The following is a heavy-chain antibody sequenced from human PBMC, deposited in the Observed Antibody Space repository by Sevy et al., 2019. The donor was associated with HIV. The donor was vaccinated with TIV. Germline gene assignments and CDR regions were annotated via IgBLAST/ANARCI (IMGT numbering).Heavy chain of an antibody. D-gene: IGHD3-16*01. Sequence: ASVKVSCKASGYTFTNYDMNWVRQATGQGLEWMGWMNPISGNTGYAQKFQGRVTMIRNTSMSTAYMELSSLTSDDTAVYYCARDLAGSKQGGWFDPWGQGTLVTVSS. J-gene: IGHJ5*02. V-gene: IGHV1-8*01. CDR1: GYTFTNYD. CDR3: ARDLAGSKQGGWFDP. CDR2: MNPISGNT.